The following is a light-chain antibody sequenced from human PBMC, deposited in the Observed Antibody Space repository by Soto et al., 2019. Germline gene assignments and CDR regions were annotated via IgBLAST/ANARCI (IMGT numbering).Light chain of an antibody. CDR2: RND. CDR1: ISNIGNNY. J-gene: IGLJ1*01. Sequence: QSALTQPSSVSGTPGQGVTISCSGSISNIGNNYVYWFQQLPGTAPKVLSNRNDQRPSGVPDRFSGSKSGTSASLAISGLRSEDEADYYCAAWDDTVRSYVFGTGTKVTV. CDR3: AAWDDTVRSYV. V-gene: IGLV1-47*01.